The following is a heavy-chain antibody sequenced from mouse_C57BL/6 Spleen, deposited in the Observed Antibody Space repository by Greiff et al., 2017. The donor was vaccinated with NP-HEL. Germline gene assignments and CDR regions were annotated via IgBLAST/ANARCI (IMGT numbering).Heavy chain of an antibody. V-gene: IGHV1-26*01. Sequence: EVQLQQSGPELVKPGASVKISCKASGYTFTDYYMNWVKQSHGKSLEWIGDINPNNGGTSYNQKFKGKATLTVDKSSSTAYMELRSLTSEDSAVYYCARDSYYGSRGFYAMDYWGQGTSVTVSS. D-gene: IGHD1-1*01. CDR1: GYTFTDYY. CDR3: ARDSYYGSRGFYAMDY. CDR2: INPNNGGT. J-gene: IGHJ4*01.